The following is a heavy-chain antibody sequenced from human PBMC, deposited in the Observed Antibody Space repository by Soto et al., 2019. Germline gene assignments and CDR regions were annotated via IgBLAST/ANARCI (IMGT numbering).Heavy chain of an antibody. CDR2: IYWDDDK. CDR1: GFSLTTGGVG. V-gene: IGHV2-5*02. Sequence: QITLKESGPTLVKPTQTLTLTCTFSGFSLTTGGVGVCWIRQPPGKALEWLALIYWDDDKRYRPSLTSRLTINKDTSRKQVVLTMTNMDPVDTATYFCARAQWFGDPFDYWGQGTLVTVSS. D-gene: IGHD3-10*01. CDR3: ARAQWFGDPFDY. J-gene: IGHJ4*02.